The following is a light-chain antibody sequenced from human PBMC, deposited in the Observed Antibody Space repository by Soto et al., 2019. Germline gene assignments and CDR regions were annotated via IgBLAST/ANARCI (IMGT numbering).Light chain of an antibody. Sequence: SGLTQPASLSGSPGQSITISCTGAISDVGGYNYVSWYQQHPGKAPKLMIYEVSNRPSGVSNRFSGSKSGNTASLTISGLQAEDEADYYCSSYTSSSTYVYRSGTKVTVL. CDR2: EVS. V-gene: IGLV2-14*01. CDR1: ISDVGGYNY. CDR3: SSYTSSSTYV. J-gene: IGLJ1*01.